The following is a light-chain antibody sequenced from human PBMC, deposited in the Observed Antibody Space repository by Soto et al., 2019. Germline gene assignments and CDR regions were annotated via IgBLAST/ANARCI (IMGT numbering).Light chain of an antibody. J-gene: IGKJ1*01. CDR2: KAS. Sequence: DIHMTQSPSTLSVSVVDIVTITCLASQTISSWLAWYQQKPGKAPKLLIYKASTLKSGVPSRFSGSGSGTEFTLTISSLQPDDFATYYCQHYNSYSEAFGQGAKVDIK. CDR3: QHYNSYSEA. V-gene: IGKV1-5*03. CDR1: QTISSW.